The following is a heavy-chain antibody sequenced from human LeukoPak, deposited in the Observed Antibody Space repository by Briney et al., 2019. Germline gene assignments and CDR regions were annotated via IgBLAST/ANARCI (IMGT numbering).Heavy chain of an antibody. Sequence: GGSLSLSCAASGFTVSSNYMSWVRQAPGKGLEWVSVIYTGGSTYYADSVKGRFTISRDNSKNTVYLQMNSLRAEDTALYYCARGSTYPLDYWGQRCLVTVSS. J-gene: IGHJ4*02. CDR2: IYTGGST. CDR1: GFTVSSNY. CDR3: ARGSTYPLDY. V-gene: IGHV3-53*01.